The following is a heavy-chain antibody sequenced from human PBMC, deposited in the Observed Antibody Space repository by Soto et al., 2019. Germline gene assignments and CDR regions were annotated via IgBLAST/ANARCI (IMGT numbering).Heavy chain of an antibody. CDR1: GGSISSSNW. Sequence: SETLSLTCAVSGGSISSSNWWSWVRQPPGKGLEWIGEIYHSGSTNYNPSLKSRVTISVDKSKNQFSLKLSSVTAADKAVYYCARAPTYYYDSSGPKFDYWGQGTLVTVSS. CDR2: IYHSGST. CDR3: ARAPTYYYDSSGPKFDY. V-gene: IGHV4-4*02. J-gene: IGHJ4*02. D-gene: IGHD3-22*01.